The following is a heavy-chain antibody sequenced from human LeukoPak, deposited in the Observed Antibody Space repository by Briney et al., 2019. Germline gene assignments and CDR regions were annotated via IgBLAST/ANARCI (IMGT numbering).Heavy chain of an antibody. D-gene: IGHD3-22*01. CDR1: GFTFDDYA. CDR2: ISGDGGST. J-gene: IGHJ4*02. Sequence: GGSLRLSCAASGFTFDDYAMHWVRQAPGKGLEWVCLISGDGGSTYYADSVKGRFTISRDNSKNSLYLQMNSLRTEDTALYYCAKDLIAYYYDSSGYSPDYWGQGTLVTVSS. V-gene: IGHV3-43*02. CDR3: AKDLIAYYYDSSGYSPDY.